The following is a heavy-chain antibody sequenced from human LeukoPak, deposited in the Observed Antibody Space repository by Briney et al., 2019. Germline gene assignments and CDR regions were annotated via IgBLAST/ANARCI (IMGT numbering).Heavy chain of an antibody. CDR2: INPNSGGT. J-gene: IGHJ4*02. V-gene: IGHV1-2*02. CDR3: ARDRMITFGGVIVKDDY. D-gene: IGHD3-16*02. Sequence: ASVKVSCKASEYTFTGYYMHWVRQAPGQGLEWMGWINPNSGGTNYAQKFQGRVTMTRDTSISTAYMELSRLRSDDTAVYYCARDRMITFGGVIVKDDYWGQGTLVTVSS. CDR1: EYTFTGYY.